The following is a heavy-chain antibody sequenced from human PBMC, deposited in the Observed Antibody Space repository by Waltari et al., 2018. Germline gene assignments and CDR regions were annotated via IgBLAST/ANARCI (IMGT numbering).Heavy chain of an antibody. V-gene: IGHV4-38-2*02. CDR3: ARDSALLRSSSLFHFDY. J-gene: IGHJ4*02. CDR1: GYSISSGYY. CDR2: IYHSGST. Sequence: QVQLQESGPGLVKPSETLSLTCAVSGYSISSGYYWGWIRQPPGKGLEWIGSIYHSGSTNYNPSLKSRVTMSVDTSENQFSLRLNSVTAADTAVYYCARDSALLRSSSLFHFDYWGQGTLVTVSS. D-gene: IGHD6-6*01.